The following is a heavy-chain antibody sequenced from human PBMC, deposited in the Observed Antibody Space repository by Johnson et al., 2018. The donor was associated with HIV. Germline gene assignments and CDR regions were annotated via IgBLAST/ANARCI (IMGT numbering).Heavy chain of an antibody. Sequence: VQLMESGGGVVQPGRSLRLSCAASGFTFSSYAMHWVRQAPGKGLEWVAVISYDGSNIYYGDSVKGRFTISRDNSKNTLYLQMNSLRAEDTAIYYCARDSRPGAYDFWSGYWAFDIWGQGTMVTVSS. CDR3: ARDSRPGAYDFWSGYWAFDI. J-gene: IGHJ3*02. CDR1: GFTFSSYA. CDR2: ISYDGSNI. D-gene: IGHD3-3*01. V-gene: IGHV3-30-3*01.